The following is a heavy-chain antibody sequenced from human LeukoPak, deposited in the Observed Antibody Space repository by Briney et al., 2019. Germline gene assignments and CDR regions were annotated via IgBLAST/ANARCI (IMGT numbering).Heavy chain of an antibody. CDR1: GFTFVNYW. V-gene: IGHV3-7*01. D-gene: IGHD3-3*01. CDR2: IKVDGSDK. Sequence: GGSLRLSCAASGFTFVNYWMTWVRQAPGKGLEWVANIKVDGSDKYYVDSVKGRFTISRDNAKNSLYLQMNSLRAEDTAVYCCTRGPSSNRFAIWGQGTMVTVSS. CDR3: TRGPSSNRFAI. J-gene: IGHJ3*02.